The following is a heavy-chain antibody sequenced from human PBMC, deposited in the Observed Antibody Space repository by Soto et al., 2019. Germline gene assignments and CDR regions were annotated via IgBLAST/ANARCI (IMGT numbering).Heavy chain of an antibody. J-gene: IGHJ4*02. D-gene: IGHD5-18*01. CDR1: GFTFSSYG. Sequence: GRSLRLSCAASGFTFSSYGMHWVRQAPGKGLEWVAVISYDGSNKYYADSVKGRFTISRDNSKNTLYLQMNSLRAEDTAVYYCAKDWSRGYSYGHGADDYWGQGTLVTVSS. CDR2: ISYDGSNK. V-gene: IGHV3-30*18. CDR3: AKDWSRGYSYGHGADDY.